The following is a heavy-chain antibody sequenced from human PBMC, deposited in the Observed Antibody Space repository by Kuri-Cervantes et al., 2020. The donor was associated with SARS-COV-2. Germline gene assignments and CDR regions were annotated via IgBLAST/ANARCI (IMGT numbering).Heavy chain of an antibody. CDR2: IYYSGST. Sequence: SETLSLTCTVSGGSISSYYWSWIRQPPGKGLEWIGYIYYSGSTNYNPSLKSRITISVDTSKNQFSLKLSSVTAADTAVYYCARNGSSGPASRYYYYYYMDVWGKGTTVTVSS. CDR1: GGSISSYY. CDR3: ARNGSSGPASRYYYYYYMDV. D-gene: IGHD3-22*01. V-gene: IGHV4-59*12. J-gene: IGHJ6*03.